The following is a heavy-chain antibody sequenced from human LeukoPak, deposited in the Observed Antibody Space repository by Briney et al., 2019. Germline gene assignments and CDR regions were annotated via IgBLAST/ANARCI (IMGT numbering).Heavy chain of an antibody. CDR3: TREGVYAPDPSSYHRDAFDI. J-gene: IGHJ3*02. CDR1: GGSFSSYV. Sequence: SVKVSCKASGGSFSSYVITWVRRAPGQGLEGMGRIIPVLGVSNFPQKFEGRVTITADKSTNTAHMELRRLESGDTAVYYCTREGVYAPDPSSYHRDAFDIWGQGTVVIVSS. CDR2: IIPVLGVS. D-gene: IGHD3-16*02. V-gene: IGHV1-69*04.